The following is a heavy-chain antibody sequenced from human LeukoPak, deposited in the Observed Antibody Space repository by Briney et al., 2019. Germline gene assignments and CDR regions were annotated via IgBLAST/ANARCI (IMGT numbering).Heavy chain of an antibody. CDR2: IWYDGSNK. J-gene: IGHJ4*02. D-gene: IGHD3-10*01. Sequence: GGSLRLSCAASGFTFSSYGMHWVRQAPGNGLEWVAVIWYDGSNKYYADSVKGRFTISRDNSKHTLYLQMNSLRAEDTAVYYCARDLYYGSGSYYDYWGQGTLVTVSS. CDR3: ARDLYYGSGSYYDY. CDR1: GFTFSSYG. V-gene: IGHV3-33*01.